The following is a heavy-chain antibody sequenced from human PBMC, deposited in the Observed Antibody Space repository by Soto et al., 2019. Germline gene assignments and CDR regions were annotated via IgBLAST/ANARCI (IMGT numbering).Heavy chain of an antibody. D-gene: IGHD2-2*01. CDR1: GGSISSGDYY. CDR3: ARLTQLLPSYYFDY. J-gene: IGHJ4*02. CDR2: IYYSGST. V-gene: IGHV4-30-4*01. Sequence: PSETLSLTCTVSGGSISSGDYYWSWVRQPPGKGLEWIGYIYYSGSTYYNPSLKSRVTISVDTSKNQFSLKLSSVTAADTAVYYCARLTQLLPSYYFDYWGQGTLVTISS.